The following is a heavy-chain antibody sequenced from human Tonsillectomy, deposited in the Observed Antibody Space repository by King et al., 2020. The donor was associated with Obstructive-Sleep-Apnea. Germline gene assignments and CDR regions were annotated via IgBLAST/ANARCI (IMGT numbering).Heavy chain of an antibody. Sequence: QLVQSGAEVKEPGESLEISCKGSGYTFTTYWIGWGRQMPGKGLEWMGIIYPRDSDTRYSPSFQGQVTISVDKSISTAYLQWSSLKASDTAMYYCARGYDRNYFDYWGQGTLVTVSS. V-gene: IGHV5-51*01. CDR1: GYTFTTYW. CDR3: ARGYDRNYFDY. D-gene: IGHD5-12*01. J-gene: IGHJ4*02. CDR2: IYPRDSDT.